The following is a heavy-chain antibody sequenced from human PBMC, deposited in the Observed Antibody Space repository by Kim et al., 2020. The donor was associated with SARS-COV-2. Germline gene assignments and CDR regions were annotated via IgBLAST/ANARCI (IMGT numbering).Heavy chain of an antibody. CDR2: IYYSGST. V-gene: IGHV4-34*01. J-gene: IGHJ4*02. CDR3: ARQGNCSGGSCYSDFDY. CDR1: GGSFSGYY. Sequence: SETLSLTCAVYGGSFSGYYWSWIRQPPGKGLEWIGSIYYSGSTYYNPSLKSRVTISVDTSKNQFSLKLSSVTAADTAVYYCARQGNCSGGSCYSDFDYWGQGTLVTVSS. D-gene: IGHD2-15*01.